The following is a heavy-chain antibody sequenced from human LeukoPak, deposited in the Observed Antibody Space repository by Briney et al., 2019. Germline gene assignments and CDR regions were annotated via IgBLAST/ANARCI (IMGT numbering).Heavy chain of an antibody. V-gene: IGHV3-23*01. D-gene: IGHD2/OR15-2a*01. Sequence: LPGGSLRLSCAASGFTFSNYAMSWVRQAPGKGLEWVSGTTGSGGSTYYADSVKGRFTISRDNSKNTLYLQMNSLRPEDTALYYCAKDLYASLYWGQGTLVTVSS. CDR3: AKDLYASLY. CDR1: GFTFSNYA. CDR2: TTGSGGST. J-gene: IGHJ4*02.